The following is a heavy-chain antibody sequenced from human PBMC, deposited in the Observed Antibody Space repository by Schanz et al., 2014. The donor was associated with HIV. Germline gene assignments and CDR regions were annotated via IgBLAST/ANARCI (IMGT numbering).Heavy chain of an antibody. V-gene: IGHV4-31*03. CDR2: IYYSGST. J-gene: IGHJ4*02. D-gene: IGHD3-10*01. CDR3: ARDVPSGGFDY. Sequence: QVQLQESGPGLVKPSQTLSLTCTVSGGSISSGGYYWSWIRQHPGKGLEWIGYIYYSGSTYYNPSLKSRVSISVDATKNRFSLKLSSGTAADTAVYYCARDVPSGGFDYWGQGTLVTVSS. CDR1: GGSISSGGYY.